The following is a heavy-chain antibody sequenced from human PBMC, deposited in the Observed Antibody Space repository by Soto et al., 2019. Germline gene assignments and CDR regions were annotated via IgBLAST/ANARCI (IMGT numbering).Heavy chain of an antibody. Sequence: EVQLLESEGGLVQPGGSLRLSCVASGFTFITSVMSWVRQTPGKGLEWVSTISRAANSTYYADSVQGRFIISRDNSKNPVYLQTNSLRAEDTAVYYCAKRWRSAVEYWGQGTLVTVSS. D-gene: IGHD6-19*01. V-gene: IGHV3-23*01. CDR3: AKRWRSAVEY. CDR2: ISRAANST. J-gene: IGHJ4*02. CDR1: GFTFITSV.